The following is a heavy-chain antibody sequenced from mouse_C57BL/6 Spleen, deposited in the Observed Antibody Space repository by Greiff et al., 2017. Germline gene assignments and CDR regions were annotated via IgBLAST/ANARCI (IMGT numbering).Heavy chain of an antibody. CDR1: GYTFTDYN. D-gene: IGHD2-2*01. CDR3: ARMVWLPRYFDV. Sequence: EVQLQQSGPELVKPGASVKMSCKASGYTFTDYNMPWVKQSHGKSLEWIGYINPNNGGTSYNQKFKGKATLTVNKSSSTAYMELRSLTSEDSAVYYCARMVWLPRYFDVWGTGTTVTVSS. V-gene: IGHV1-22*01. J-gene: IGHJ1*03. CDR2: INPNNGGT.